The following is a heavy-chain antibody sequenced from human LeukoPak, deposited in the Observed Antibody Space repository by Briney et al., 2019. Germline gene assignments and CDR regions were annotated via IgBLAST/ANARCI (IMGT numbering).Heavy chain of an antibody. J-gene: IGHJ3*02. V-gene: IGHV1-8*03. CDR3: ARETTIFGVVIIGGHAFDI. CDR2: MNPNSGNT. CDR1: GYSFVGYG. Sequence: ASVKVSCKASGYSFVGYGITWVRQAPGQGLEWMGWMNPNSGNTGYAQKFQGRVTITRNTSISTAYMELSSLRSEDTAVYYCARETTIFGVVIIGGHAFDIWGQGTMVTVSS. D-gene: IGHD3-3*01.